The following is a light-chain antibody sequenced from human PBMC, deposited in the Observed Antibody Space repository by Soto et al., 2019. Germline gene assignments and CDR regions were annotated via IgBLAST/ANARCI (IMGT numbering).Light chain of an antibody. V-gene: IGKV3-20*01. CDR3: QQYSSFPRT. J-gene: IGKJ1*01. Sequence: EIVLTQSPGTLSLSPGERATLSFMSSQSVSSGHLAWYQQKPGQAPRLLIYAASSRATGIPDRFGGSGSGTDFTLIINRLEPEDFAVYYCQQYSSFPRTFGQGTKVDIK. CDR2: AAS. CDR1: QSVSSGH.